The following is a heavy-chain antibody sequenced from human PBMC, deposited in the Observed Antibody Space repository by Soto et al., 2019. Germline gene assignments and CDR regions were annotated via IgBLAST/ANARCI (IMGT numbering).Heavy chain of an antibody. D-gene: IGHD6-6*01. V-gene: IGHV1-69*02. CDR2: IIPILGIA. J-gene: IGHJ4*02. CDR1: GGIFSSYT. Sequence: QVQLVQSGAEVKKPGSSVKVSCKASGGIFSSYTISWERQAPGQGLEGMGRIIPILGIANYAQKFQGRVTITADKSTSTAYMELSSLRSEDTVVYYCASIELDTTYFDYWGQGTLVTVSS. CDR3: ASIELDTTYFDY.